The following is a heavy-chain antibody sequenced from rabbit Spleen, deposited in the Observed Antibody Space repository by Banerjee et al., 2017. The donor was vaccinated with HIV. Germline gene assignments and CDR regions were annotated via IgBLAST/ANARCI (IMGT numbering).Heavy chain of an antibody. CDR2: IDPVFGTT. J-gene: IGHJ4*01. CDR3: ARDSGSNAYIDVYFNL. CDR1: EFDFNNYY. V-gene: IGHV1S7*01. D-gene: IGHD4-2*01. Sequence: QLKESGGGLVQPGGSLKLSCKASEFDFNNYYVSWVRQAPGKGLEWIGYIDPVFGTTYYASWVNGRFTISSHNAQNTLYLQLDSLTAADTATYFCARDSGSNAYIDVYFNLWGPGTLVTVS.